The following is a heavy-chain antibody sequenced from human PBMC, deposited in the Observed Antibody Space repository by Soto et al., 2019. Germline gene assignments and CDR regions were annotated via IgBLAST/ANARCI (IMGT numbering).Heavy chain of an antibody. CDR2: IYYSGST. CDR3: ARATSRTAYCGGDCYSEIDY. J-gene: IGHJ4*02. D-gene: IGHD2-21*01. Sequence: PSETLSLTCTFSGGSISSYYWSLIRQPPGKGLEWIGYIYYSGSTNYNPSLKSRVTISVDTSKNQFSLKLSSVTAADTAVYYCARATSRTAYCGGDCYSEIDYWGQGTLVTVSS. V-gene: IGHV4-59*01. CDR1: GGSISSYY.